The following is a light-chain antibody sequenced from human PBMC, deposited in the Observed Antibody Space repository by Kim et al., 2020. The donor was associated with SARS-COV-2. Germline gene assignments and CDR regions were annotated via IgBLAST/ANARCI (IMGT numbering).Light chain of an antibody. Sequence: IQMTQSPSSLSASVGDRVTITCRASQSISNYLNWYQQKPGKAPKVLIYAASTLQSGVPSRFSGSGSGTDFTLTISSLQPEDFATYYCQQSYRKLPKYTFGQGNKLEI. CDR1: QSISNY. V-gene: IGKV1-39*01. CDR2: AAS. J-gene: IGKJ2*01. CDR3: QQSYRKLPKYT.